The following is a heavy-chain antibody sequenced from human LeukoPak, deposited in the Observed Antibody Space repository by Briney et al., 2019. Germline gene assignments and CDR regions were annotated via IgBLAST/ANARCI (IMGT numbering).Heavy chain of an antibody. D-gene: IGHD6-13*01. J-gene: IGHJ4*02. CDR1: GFTFSASW. CDR3: ARDPAAWDY. V-gene: IGHV3-7*01. Sequence: GGSLRLSCAASGFTFSASWMSWVRKAPGKGLEWVANINTDGSETYYVDSVKGRFTISRDNAKKSLSLQMDSLREGDTAIYYCARDPAAWDYWGQGTLVTVSP. CDR2: INTDGSET.